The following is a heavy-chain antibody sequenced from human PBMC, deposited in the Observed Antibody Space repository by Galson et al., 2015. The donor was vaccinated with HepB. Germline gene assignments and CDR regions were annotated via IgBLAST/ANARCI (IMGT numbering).Heavy chain of an antibody. D-gene: IGHD6-6*01. V-gene: IGHV1-46*01. CDR3: ARVPYKTARPEGIDYYYAMDV. CDR1: GYTFINYY. J-gene: IGHJ6*02. CDR2: INPSDGRS. Sequence: SVKVSCKASGYTFINYYIHWVRQAPGQGLEWMGFINPSDGRSTYAQKIQGRVTMTRDTSTRTVYMELSSLRSEDTAVYYCARVPYKTARPEGIDYYYAMDVWGQGTTVTVSS.